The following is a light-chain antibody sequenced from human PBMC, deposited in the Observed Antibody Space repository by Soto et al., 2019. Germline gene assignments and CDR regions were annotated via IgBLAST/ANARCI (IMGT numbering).Light chain of an antibody. V-gene: IGLV1-40*01. Sequence: QSVLTQPPSVSGAPGQRVTISCTGSSSNIGAGYDVHWYQQLPGTAPKLLIYDNTNRPSGVPDRFSGSKSGTSASLAITGLQDGDEADYYCHSYDSSLRGYVFGTGTKVTVL. CDR3: HSYDSSLRGYV. J-gene: IGLJ1*01. CDR1: SSNIGAGYD. CDR2: DNT.